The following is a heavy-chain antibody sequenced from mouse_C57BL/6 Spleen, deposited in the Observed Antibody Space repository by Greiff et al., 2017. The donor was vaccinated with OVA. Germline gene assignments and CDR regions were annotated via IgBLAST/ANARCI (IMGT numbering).Heavy chain of an antibody. CDR3: ASYDLGRFAY. Sequence: VQLVESGPELVKPGASVKISCKASGYAFSSSWMNWVKQRPGKGLEWIGRIYPGDGDTNYNGKFKGKATLTADKSSSTAYMQLSSLTSEDSAVYFCASYDLGRFAYWGQGTLVTVSA. CDR2: IYPGDGDT. J-gene: IGHJ3*01. V-gene: IGHV1-82*01. D-gene: IGHD2-3*01. CDR1: GYAFSSSW.